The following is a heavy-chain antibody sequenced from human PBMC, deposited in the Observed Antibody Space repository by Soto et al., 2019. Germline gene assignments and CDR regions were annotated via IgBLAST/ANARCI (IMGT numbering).Heavy chain of an antibody. J-gene: IGHJ6*02. D-gene: IGHD5-18*01. CDR3: AKMTSGSYGPNDGMDV. V-gene: IGHV3-23*01. Sequence: AGSLRPSCAASGFTFSSYAMSWVRQTPGKGLEWVYAISGSGGSTYSAGSVEARFTIARDNSKNTLDLQMDSLRAEDTAVYYCAKMTSGSYGPNDGMDVWGQGTT. CDR1: GFTFSSYA. CDR2: ISGSGGST.